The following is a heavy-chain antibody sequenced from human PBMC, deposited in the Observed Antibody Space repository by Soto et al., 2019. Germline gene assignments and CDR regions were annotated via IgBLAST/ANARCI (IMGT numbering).Heavy chain of an antibody. CDR3: ARDRVDTAMGGGYYYYGMDV. V-gene: IGHV4-4*02. D-gene: IGHD5-18*01. Sequence: QVQLQESGPGLVKPSGTLSLTCAVSGGSISSSNWWSWVRQPPGKGLEWIGEIYHSGSTNYNPSLKSRVTISVDKSKNQFSLKLSSVTAADTAVYYCARDRVDTAMGGGYYYYGMDVWGQGTTVTVSS. J-gene: IGHJ6*02. CDR2: IYHSGST. CDR1: GGSISSSNW.